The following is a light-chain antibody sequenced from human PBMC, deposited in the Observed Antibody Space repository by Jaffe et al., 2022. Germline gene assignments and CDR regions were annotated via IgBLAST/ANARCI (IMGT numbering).Light chain of an antibody. CDR2: GTS. Sequence: EVVLTQSPPTLSLSPGERAILFCRASQSVSGNIVWYHQRPGQAPRLLIYGTSVRATGISARFSGSGSGTEFTLTISSLQAEDFGVYFCQYYNFNKWPAYSFGQGTKLEVK. CDR1: QSVSGN. V-gene: IGKV3-15*01. CDR3: QYYNFNKWPAYS. J-gene: IGKJ2*03.